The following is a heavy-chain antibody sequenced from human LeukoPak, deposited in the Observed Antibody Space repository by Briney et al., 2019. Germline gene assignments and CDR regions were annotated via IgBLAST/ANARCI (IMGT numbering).Heavy chain of an antibody. CDR1: GFTFSSYG. J-gene: IGHJ4*02. Sequence: GGSLRLSCAASGFTFSSYGMSWVRQAPGKGLEWVSAISGSGGSTYYADSVKGRFTISRDNSKNTLYLQMNSLRAEDTAVYYCARDAYDYGDLSFDYWGQGTLVTVSS. CDR3: ARDAYDYGDLSFDY. V-gene: IGHV3-23*01. D-gene: IGHD4-17*01. CDR2: ISGSGGST.